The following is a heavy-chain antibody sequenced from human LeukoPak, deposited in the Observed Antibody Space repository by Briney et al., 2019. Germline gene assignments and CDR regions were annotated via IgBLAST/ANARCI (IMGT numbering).Heavy chain of an antibody. CDR3: ARDRVPGYYYGMDV. V-gene: IGHV3-74*01. Sequence: TGGSLRLSCAASGFDFSSNWMHWVRHAPGQGLVWVSRIKGDGISTNYADSVKGRFTISRDIAKNTLYLQMNSLRAEDTAVYYCARDRVPGYYYGMDVWGQGTTVTVSS. CDR2: IKGDGIST. D-gene: IGHD3-10*01. CDR1: GFDFSSNW. J-gene: IGHJ6*02.